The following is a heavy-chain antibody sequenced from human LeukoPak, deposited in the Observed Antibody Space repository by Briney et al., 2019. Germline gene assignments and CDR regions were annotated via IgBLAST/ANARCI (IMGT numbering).Heavy chain of an antibody. CDR3: AGDMWTVTTSLYYYYYGMDV. V-gene: IGHV3-33*01. D-gene: IGHD4-17*01. CDR1: GFTFSSYG. J-gene: IGHJ6*02. CDR2: IWYDGSNK. Sequence: GGSLRLSCAASGFTFSSYGMHWVRQAPGKGLEWVAVIWYDGSNKYYADSVKGRFTTSRDNSKNTLYLQMNSLRAEDTAVYYCAGDMWTVTTSLYYYYYGMDVWGQGTTVTVSS.